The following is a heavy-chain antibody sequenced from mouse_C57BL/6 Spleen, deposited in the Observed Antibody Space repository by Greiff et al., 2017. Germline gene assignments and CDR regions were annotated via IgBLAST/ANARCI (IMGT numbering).Heavy chain of an antibody. CDR2: IDPSDSET. V-gene: IGHV1-52*01. J-gene: IGHJ4*01. Sequence: QVQLQQPGAELVRPGSSVKLSCKASGYTFTSYWMHWVKQRPIQGLEWIGNIDPSDSETHYNQKFKDKATLTVDKSSSTAYMQLSSRTAEDSAVYYCARSYYSNFYAMDYWGQGTSVTVSS. D-gene: IGHD2-5*01. CDR3: ARSYYSNFYAMDY. CDR1: GYTFTSYW.